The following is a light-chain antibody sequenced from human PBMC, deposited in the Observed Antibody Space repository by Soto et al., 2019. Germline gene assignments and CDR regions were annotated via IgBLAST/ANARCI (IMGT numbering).Light chain of an antibody. CDR3: QSYDTSMSGSGV. V-gene: IGLV1-40*01. J-gene: IGLJ2*01. Sequence: QSVLTQPPSVSGAPGHRVTISCTGSRSNIGAGYNVHWYQQLPGTAPKLLIYDNNNRPSGVPDRFSGSKSGTSASLAITGLQADDEADYYCQSYDTSMSGSGVFGGGTKLDRP. CDR1: RSNIGAGYN. CDR2: DNN.